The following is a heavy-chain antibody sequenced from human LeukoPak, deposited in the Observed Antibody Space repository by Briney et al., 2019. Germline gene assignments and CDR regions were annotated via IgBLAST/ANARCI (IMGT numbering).Heavy chain of an antibody. CDR1: GFTVSSNY. D-gene: IGHD2-15*01. CDR3: ARGCSGRSCYSAFDY. CDR2: IYSSANT. J-gene: IGHJ4*02. Sequence: GGSLRLSCAASGFTVSSNYMSWVRQAPGKGLEWVSLIYSSANTYYADSVKGRFTISRDISKNALSLQMKSLRPDATAVYYCARGCSGRSCYSAFDYWGQGTRVTVSS. V-gene: IGHV3-53*05.